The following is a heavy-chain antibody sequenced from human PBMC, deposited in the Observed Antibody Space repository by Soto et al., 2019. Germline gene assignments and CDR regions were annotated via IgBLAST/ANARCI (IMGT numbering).Heavy chain of an antibody. J-gene: IGHJ3*02. CDR3: ARGRIVATIDSANDAFDI. CDR1: GYTFTSYG. D-gene: IGHD5-12*01. CDR2: ISAYNGNT. Sequence: ASVKVSCKASGYTFTSYGISWVRQAPGQGLEWMGWISAYNGNTNYAQKLQGRVTMTTDTSTSTAYMELRSLRSDDTAVYYCARGRIVATIDSANDAFDIWGQGTMVNVSS. V-gene: IGHV1-18*01.